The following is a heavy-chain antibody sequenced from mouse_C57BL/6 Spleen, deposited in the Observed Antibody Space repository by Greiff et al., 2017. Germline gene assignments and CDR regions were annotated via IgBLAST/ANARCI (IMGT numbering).Heavy chain of an antibody. CDR3: ARRETNWGLFDD. J-gene: IGHJ2*01. CDR2: ILPGSGST. V-gene: IGHV1-9*01. Sequence: QVQLQQSGAELMKPGASVKLSCKATGYTFTGYWIEWVKQRPGHGLEWIGEILPGSGSTNYNEKFKGKATFTADTSSNTAYMQLSRLATEDSAIYYCARRETNWGLFDDWGKGTTLTVAS. D-gene: IGHD4-1*01. CDR1: GYTFTGYW.